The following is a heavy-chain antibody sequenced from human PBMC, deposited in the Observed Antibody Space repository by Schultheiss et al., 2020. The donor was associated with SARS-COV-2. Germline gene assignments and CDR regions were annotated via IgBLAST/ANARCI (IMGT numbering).Heavy chain of an antibody. CDR2: IYYSGST. CDR3: ARESYDFWSGYLPAYYYMDV. CDR1: GGSISSYY. Sequence: SQTLSLTCTVSGGSISSYYWSWIRQPPGKGLEWIGYIYYSGSTNYNPSLKSRVTISVDTSKNQFSLKLSSVTAADTAVYYCARESYDFWSGYLPAYYYMDVWGKGTTVTVSS. J-gene: IGHJ6*03. V-gene: IGHV4-59*01. D-gene: IGHD3-3*01.